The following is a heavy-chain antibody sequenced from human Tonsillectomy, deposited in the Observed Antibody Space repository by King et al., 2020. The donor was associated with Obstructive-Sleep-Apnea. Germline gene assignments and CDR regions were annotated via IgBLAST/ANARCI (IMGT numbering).Heavy chain of an antibody. D-gene: IGHD3-10*01. Sequence: VQLQESGPGLVKPSETLSLTCTVSGDSISSYFLSWVRQPPGPGLEWVGYISYIGSTNYNPSLKSRVTISVDTSKNQFSLTLSSGTAADTAVYYCARSESGWYVDLWGRGTRVTVSS. V-gene: IGHV4-59*08. CDR2: ISYIGST. CDR3: ARSESGWYVDL. J-gene: IGHJ2*01. CDR1: GDSISSYF.